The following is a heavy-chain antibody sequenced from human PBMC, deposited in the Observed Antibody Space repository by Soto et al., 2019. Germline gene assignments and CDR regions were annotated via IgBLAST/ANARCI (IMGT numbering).Heavy chain of an antibody. Sequence: EVQLVETGGGLIQPGGSLRLSCAASGFTVSSNYMSWVRQAPGKGLEWVSVIYSGGSTYYDDSVKGRFTISRDNSKNTLYLQINSRRAEDTAVYYCARGAAGQWEHYYYYYGMDVWGQGTTVTVSS. V-gene: IGHV3-53*02. CDR1: GFTVSSNY. D-gene: IGHD1-26*01. CDR3: ARGAAGQWEHYYYYYGMDV. J-gene: IGHJ6*02. CDR2: IYSGGST.